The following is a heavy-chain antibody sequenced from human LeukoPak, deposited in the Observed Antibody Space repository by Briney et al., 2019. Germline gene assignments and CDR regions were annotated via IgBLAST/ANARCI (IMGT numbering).Heavy chain of an antibody. V-gene: IGHV3-66*01. D-gene: IGHD6-13*01. CDR3: ARESSSWAFDY. Sequence: GGSLRLSCAASGFTVSSNYMSWVRQAPGKGLEWVSVIYSGGSTYYADSVKGRFTISRDNSKNTLYPQMNSLRAEDAAVYYCARESSSWAFDYWGQGTLVTVST. CDR2: IYSGGST. J-gene: IGHJ4*02. CDR1: GFTVSSNY.